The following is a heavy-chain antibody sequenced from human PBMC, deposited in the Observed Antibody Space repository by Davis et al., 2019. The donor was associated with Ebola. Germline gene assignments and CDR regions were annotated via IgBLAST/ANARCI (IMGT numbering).Heavy chain of an antibody. J-gene: IGHJ4*02. CDR2: ILPGDSDT. V-gene: IGHV5-51*01. CDR1: GYSFTSFW. CDR3: ARQWRSYRESDY. Sequence: GESLKISCKASGYSFTSFWIGWVRQPPGQGLEWMGAILPGDSDTRYSPSFQGQVTISADKSITTAYLHWNSLKASDTAMYYCARQWRSYRESDYWGQGTLVTVSS. D-gene: IGHD3-16*02.